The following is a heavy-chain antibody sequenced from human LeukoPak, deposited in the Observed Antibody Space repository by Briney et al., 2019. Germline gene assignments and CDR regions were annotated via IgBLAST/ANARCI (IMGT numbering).Heavy chain of an antibody. CDR3: ARDDPGSAAIGNWFDP. CDR1: GGSISSCY. Sequence: SETLSLACTVSGGSISSCYWSWIRKPAGTGLEWMGRIYTSGSTNYNTSLKSRVTMSVDTSKNQFSLKLSSVTAADTAVYYCARDDPGSAAIGNWFDPWGQGSLVTVSS. V-gene: IGHV4-4*07. CDR2: IYTSGST. J-gene: IGHJ5*02. D-gene: IGHD2-2*02.